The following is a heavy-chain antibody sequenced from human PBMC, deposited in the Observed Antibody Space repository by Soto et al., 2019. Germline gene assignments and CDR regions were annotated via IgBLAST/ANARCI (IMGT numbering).Heavy chain of an antibody. D-gene: IGHD3-16*02. CDR3: ARLGDDYIWGSYHYRQYHYYYMAG. Sequence: SEALSLTCTVSGGSISSYYWSWIRQPPGKELEWIGYIYYSGSTNYNPSLKSRVTISVDTSKNQFSLKLSSVTAADTAVYYCARLGDDYIWGSYHYRQYHYYYMAGRGKGTSVTVSS. CDR2: IYYSGST. J-gene: IGHJ6*03. CDR1: GGSISSYY. V-gene: IGHV4-59*08.